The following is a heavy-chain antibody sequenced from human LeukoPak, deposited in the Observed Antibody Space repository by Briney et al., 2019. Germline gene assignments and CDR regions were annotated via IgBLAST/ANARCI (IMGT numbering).Heavy chain of an antibody. CDR2: ITISGHTK. J-gene: IGHJ5*02. V-gene: IGHV3-48*03. Sequence: GGSLRLSCAASGFDLSTYEMNWVRQAPGKGLEWIADITISGHTKNYADSVKGRFTISRDNARTSLYLQMNSLRVEDTGVYYCARGDPHADLWGQGTLVTLSS. CDR1: GFDLSTYE. CDR3: ARGDPHADL.